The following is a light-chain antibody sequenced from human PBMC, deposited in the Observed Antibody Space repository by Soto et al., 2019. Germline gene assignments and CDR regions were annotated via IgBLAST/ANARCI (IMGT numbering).Light chain of an antibody. CDR1: SSDVGAYNF. CDR2: NVY. CDR3: SAYTVSRTYV. J-gene: IGLJ1*01. V-gene: IGLV2-14*03. Sequence: QSVLTRPASVSGAPGQSITISCTGTSSDVGAYNFVSWHQQHPGKAPKLMIYNVYDRPSGISYRFSGSKSGNTASLTISGLQGEDEADYSCSAYTVSRTYVFGTGTKVTVL.